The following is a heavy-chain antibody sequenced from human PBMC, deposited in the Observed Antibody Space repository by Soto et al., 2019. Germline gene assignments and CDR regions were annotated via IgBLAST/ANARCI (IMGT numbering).Heavy chain of an antibody. D-gene: IGHD2-15*01. CDR2: ISDSGGTT. Sequence: ELQLLESGGGLGQPGGSLRLSCAASGFTFSNYAMTWVRQAPGKGLEWVSTISDSGGTTFYADSVKGRFTISRDNSKNTLYLQMNSLRAEDTAVYFCAKDSWVVYCSPMRCYNSFWGQGTLVTVSS. J-gene: IGHJ4*02. CDR3: AKDSWVVYCSPMRCYNSF. V-gene: IGHV3-23*01. CDR1: GFTFSNYA.